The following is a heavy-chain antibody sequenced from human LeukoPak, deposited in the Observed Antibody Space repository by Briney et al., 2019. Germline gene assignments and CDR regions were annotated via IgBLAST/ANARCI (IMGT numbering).Heavy chain of an antibody. V-gene: IGHV3-11*04. D-gene: IGHD6-6*01. CDR3: ARDLSIAARNYYYYMDV. Sequence: GGSLRLSCAASGFTFSDYYMSWIRQAPGKGLEWVSYISSSGSTIYYADSVKGRFTISRDNAKNSLYLQMNSLRAEDTAVYYCARDLSIAARNYYYYMDVWGKGTTVTVSS. J-gene: IGHJ6*03. CDR1: GFTFSDYY. CDR2: ISSSGSTI.